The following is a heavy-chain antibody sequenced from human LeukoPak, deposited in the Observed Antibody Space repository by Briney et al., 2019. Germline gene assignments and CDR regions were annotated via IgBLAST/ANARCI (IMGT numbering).Heavy chain of an antibody. J-gene: IGHJ3*02. CDR3: ARLLDNDSSGDPDTFDM. CDR1: DGSMSRHY. V-gene: IGHV4-59*11. D-gene: IGHD3-22*01. Sequence: TASETLSLTCTVSDGSMSRHYWRWLRQPPGEGLEWLGYIYYSGRTKWNPSLQSRVTVSLDTSENNFSLKLTSVTAADTAVYYCARLLDNDSSGDPDTFDMWGQGTVVTVSS. CDR2: IYYSGRT.